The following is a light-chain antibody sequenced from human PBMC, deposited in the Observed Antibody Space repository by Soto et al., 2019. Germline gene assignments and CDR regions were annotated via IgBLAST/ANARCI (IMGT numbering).Light chain of an antibody. CDR1: QGIVNS. Sequence: DIQMTQSPPSLSASVGDRVTITCRASQGIVNSLAWYQQKPGKVPMLLIYGASTLQSGVPSRFSGSGSGTDFTLTISSLRPEDVATYYCQKYDLAPRTFGQGTRVEIK. CDR2: GAS. J-gene: IGKJ1*01. CDR3: QKYDLAPRT. V-gene: IGKV1-27*01.